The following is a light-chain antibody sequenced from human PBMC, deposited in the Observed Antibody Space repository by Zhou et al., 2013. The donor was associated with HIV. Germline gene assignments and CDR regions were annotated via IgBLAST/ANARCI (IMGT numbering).Light chain of an antibody. CDR2: GAS. Sequence: DIQMTQSPSSLSASVGDRVTITCRASQGISNSLAWYQQKPGKAPKLLLYGASRLESGVPSRFSGSGSGTDYTLTISSLQPEDFATYYCQQYYSTPPWTFGQGT. V-gene: IGKV1-NL1*01. CDR3: QQYYSTPPWT. CDR1: QGISNS. J-gene: IGKJ1*01.